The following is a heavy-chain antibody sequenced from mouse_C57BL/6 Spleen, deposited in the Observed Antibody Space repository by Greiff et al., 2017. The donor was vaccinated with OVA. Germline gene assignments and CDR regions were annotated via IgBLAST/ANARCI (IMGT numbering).Heavy chain of an antibody. D-gene: IGHD1-1*01. CDR3: TRQYYGSS. CDR2: IDPETGGT. Sequence: VQLQQSGAELVRPGASVMLSCKASGYTFTDYEMHWVKQTPVHGLEWIGAIDPETGGTAYNQKFKGKAILTADKSSSTAYMELRSLTSEDSAVYYCTRQYYGSSWGQGTSVTVSS. J-gene: IGHJ4*01. CDR1: GYTFTDYE. V-gene: IGHV1-15*01.